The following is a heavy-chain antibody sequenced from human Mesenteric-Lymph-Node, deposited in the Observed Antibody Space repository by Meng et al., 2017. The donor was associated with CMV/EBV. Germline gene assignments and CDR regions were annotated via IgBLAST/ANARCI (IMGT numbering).Heavy chain of an antibody. D-gene: IGHD2-8*01. CDR1: GFIFRSYA. Sequence: GESLKISCAASGFIFRSYAMNWVRQAPGKGLEWVTVLYSGGSSTYYADSVKGRFTISRDNSKNTVFLQMNSLRGDDTAIYYCARDGLYTTDYWGQGVLVTVSS. J-gene: IGHJ4*02. CDR3: ARDGLYTTDY. CDR2: LYSGGSST. V-gene: IGHV3-23*03.